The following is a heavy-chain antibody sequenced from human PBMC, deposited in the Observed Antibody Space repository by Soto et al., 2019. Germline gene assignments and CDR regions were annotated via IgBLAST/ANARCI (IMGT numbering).Heavy chain of an antibody. CDR2: IYPGDSDT. D-gene: IGHD3-22*01. Sequence: PGESLKISCKGSGYSFTSYWIGWVRQMPGKGLEWMGIIYPGDSDTRYSPSLQGQVTISADKSISTAYLQWSRLKASDTAMYCCARPDYYYDSSGYVGLCDAFDLWGQGTMVTVSS. J-gene: IGHJ3*01. CDR1: GYSFTSYW. V-gene: IGHV5-51*01. CDR3: ARPDYYYDSSGYVGLCDAFDL.